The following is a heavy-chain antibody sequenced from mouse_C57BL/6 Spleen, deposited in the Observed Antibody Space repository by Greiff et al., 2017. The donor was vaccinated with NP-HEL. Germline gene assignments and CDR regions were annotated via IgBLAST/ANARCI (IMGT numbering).Heavy chain of an antibody. CDR1: GYTFTSYW. V-gene: IGHV1-52*01. J-gene: IGHJ1*03. D-gene: IGHD1-1*01. CDR3: ARSPHYGSSYWYFDV. CDR2: IDPSDSET. Sequence: QVQLQQPGAELVRPGSSVKLSCKASGYTFTSYWMHWVKQRPIQGLEWIGNIDPSDSETHYNQKFKDKATLTVDKSSSTAYMQLSSLTSEDSAVYYCARSPHYGSSYWYFDVWGTGTTVTVSS.